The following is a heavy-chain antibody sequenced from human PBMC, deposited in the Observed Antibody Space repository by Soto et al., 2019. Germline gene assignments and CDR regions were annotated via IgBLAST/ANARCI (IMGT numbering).Heavy chain of an antibody. CDR2: ISGNSGST. J-gene: IGHJ5*02. Sequence: HLGGSLRLSCAASGFSFSTYAMTWVRQAPGKGLEWVSGISGNSGSTYYADSVKGRFTVSRDNSKNTVYLQMNSLRGDDTAVYYCAKVSVVVLAAGDWFDPWGQGTLVTVSS. CDR1: GFSFSTYA. D-gene: IGHD2-15*01. V-gene: IGHV3-23*01. CDR3: AKVSVVVLAAGDWFDP.